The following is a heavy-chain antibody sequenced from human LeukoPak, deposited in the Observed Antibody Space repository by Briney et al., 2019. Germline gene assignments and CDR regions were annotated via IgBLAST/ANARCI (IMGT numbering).Heavy chain of an antibody. Sequence: PSETLSLTCTVSGGSISSSSYYWGWIRQPPGKGLEWIGSIYYSGSTYYNPSLKSRVTISVDTSKNQFSLKLSSVTAADTAVYYCARDLGIAAAGPFDYWGQGTLVTVSS. J-gene: IGHJ4*02. CDR2: IYYSGST. V-gene: IGHV4-39*07. D-gene: IGHD6-13*01. CDR1: GGSISSSSYY. CDR3: ARDLGIAAAGPFDY.